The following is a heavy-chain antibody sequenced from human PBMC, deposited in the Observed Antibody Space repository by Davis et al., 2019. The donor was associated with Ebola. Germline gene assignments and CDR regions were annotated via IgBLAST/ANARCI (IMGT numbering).Heavy chain of an antibody. CDR1: GYTFTSYA. V-gene: IGHV7-4-1*02. D-gene: IGHD2-15*01. CDR3: ARGGYCSGGSCYLWWFDP. J-gene: IGHJ5*02. CDR2: INTNTGNP. Sequence: AASVKVSCKASGYTFTSYAMNWVRQAPGQGLEWMGWINTNTGNPTYAPGFTGRFVFSLDTSVCTAYLQISSLKAEDTAVYYCARGGYCSGGSCYLWWFDPWGQGTLVTVSS.